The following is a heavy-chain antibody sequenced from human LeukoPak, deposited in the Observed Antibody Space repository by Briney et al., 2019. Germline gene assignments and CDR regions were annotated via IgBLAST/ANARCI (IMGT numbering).Heavy chain of an antibody. D-gene: IGHD2-15*01. CDR3: AKIFAVVVVAATSDY. J-gene: IGHJ4*02. V-gene: IGHV3-23*01. Sequence: QPGGSLRLSCAASGFTFSSYARSWVRQAPGKGLEWVSAISGSGGSTYYADSVKGRFTISRDNSKNTLYLQMNSLRAEDTAVYYCAKIFAVVVVAATSDYWGQGTLVTVSS. CDR2: ISGSGGST. CDR1: GFTFSSYA.